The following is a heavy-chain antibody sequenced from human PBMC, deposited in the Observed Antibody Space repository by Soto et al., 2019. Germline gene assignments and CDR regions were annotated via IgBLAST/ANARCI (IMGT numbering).Heavy chain of an antibody. CDR2: ISASGGST. CDR3: AKAAPDDFWSGCHELFGY. CDR1: GFTFNNYA. Sequence: EVQLLESGGGLVQPGGSLRLSCAASGFTFNNYAMTWVRQAPGKGLEWVSGISASGGSTNYADSVKGRITISRDNSKNTLYLQMNSLRAEDTAVYYCAKAAPDDFWSGCHELFGYWGQGTLVTVSS. V-gene: IGHV3-23*01. D-gene: IGHD3-3*01. J-gene: IGHJ4*02.